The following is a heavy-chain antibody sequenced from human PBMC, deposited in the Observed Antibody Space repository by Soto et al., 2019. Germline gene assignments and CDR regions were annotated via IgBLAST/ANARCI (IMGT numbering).Heavy chain of an antibody. CDR3: AADWGCMTGGDRYSGYYGMDV. Sequence: GASVKVSCKASGFTFTSSAVQWVRQARGQRLEWIGWIVVGSGNTNYAQKFQERVTITRDMSTSTAYMELSSLRSEDTAVYYCAADWGCMTGGDRYSGYYGMDVWGQGTTVTVSS. V-gene: IGHV1-58*01. J-gene: IGHJ6*02. CDR2: IVVGSGNT. CDR1: GFTFTSSA. D-gene: IGHD2-21*02.